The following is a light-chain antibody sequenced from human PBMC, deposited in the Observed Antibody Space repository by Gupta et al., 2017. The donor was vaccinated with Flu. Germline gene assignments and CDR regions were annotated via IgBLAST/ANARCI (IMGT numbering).Light chain of an antibody. J-gene: IGLJ1*01. Sequence: QSALTQPASVSGSPGQSITISCTGTINDIGYYNYVSWYQHHPGKAPTLIIYEVSNQPSGVSDRFSGSKSGNTASLTISGLQAEDETDYYCSSYSSSGTLVFGTGTYVTVL. CDR1: INDIGYYNY. CDR2: EVS. CDR3: SSYSSSGTLV. V-gene: IGLV2-14*01.